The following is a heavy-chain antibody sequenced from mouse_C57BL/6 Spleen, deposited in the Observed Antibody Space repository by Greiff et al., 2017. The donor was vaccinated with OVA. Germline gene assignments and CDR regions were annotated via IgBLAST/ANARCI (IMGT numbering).Heavy chain of an antibody. J-gene: IGHJ1*03. CDR3: TGKGNSIYYDYDGYFDV. Sequence: QVLLKQSGPGLVQPSQSLSITCTVSGFSLTSYGVHWVRQSPGKGLEWLGVIWRGGSTDYNAAFISSLSISKDNSKSQVFFKMNSLLADDTAIYYCTGKGNSIYYDYDGYFDVWGTGTTVTVSS. CDR1: GFSLTSYG. CDR2: IWRGGST. V-gene: IGHV2-2*01. D-gene: IGHD2-4*01.